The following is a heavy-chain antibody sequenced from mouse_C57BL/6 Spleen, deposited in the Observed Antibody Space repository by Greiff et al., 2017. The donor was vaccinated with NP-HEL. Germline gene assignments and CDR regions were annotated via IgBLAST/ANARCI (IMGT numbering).Heavy chain of an antibody. Sequence: VQLQQPGAELVRPGSSVKLSCKASGYTFTSYWMDWVKQRPGQGLEWIGNIYPSDSETHYNQKFKDKATLTVDKSSSTAYMQLSSLTSEDSAFYYCARQSYGNYGDYWGQGTTLTVSS. CDR2: IYPSDSET. CDR1: GYTFTSYW. V-gene: IGHV1-61*01. J-gene: IGHJ2*01. CDR3: ARQSYGNYGDY. D-gene: IGHD2-1*01.